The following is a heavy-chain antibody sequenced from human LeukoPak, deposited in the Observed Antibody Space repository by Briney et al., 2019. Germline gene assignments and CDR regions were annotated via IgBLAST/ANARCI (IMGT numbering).Heavy chain of an antibody. CDR3: ARDHCSPGTCLGGH. J-gene: IGHJ4*02. CDR2: IIPSLDVA. CDR1: GDTFIPYT. Sequence: ASVKVSCKASGDTFIPYTFSWVRQAPGQGLEWIGRIIPSLDVANYVQKFQGRVTLSVDRDTATTYMEVTSLRSEDTAIYYCARDHCSPGTCLGGHWGQGTLVTVSS. V-gene: IGHV1-69*04. D-gene: IGHD2-15*01.